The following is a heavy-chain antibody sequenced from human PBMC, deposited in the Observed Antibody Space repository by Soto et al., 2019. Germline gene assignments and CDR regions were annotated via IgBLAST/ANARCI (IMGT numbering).Heavy chain of an antibody. D-gene: IGHD3-3*01. CDR3: AHSDPSDDFWSGSPFH. CDR2: IYWDDNP. V-gene: IGHV2-5*02. Sequence: SGPTLVNPTQTLTLTCTFSGLSLSTSGVAVGRIRQPPGKTLEWLALIYWDDNPRYSPSLKNRLTVTKDTSRNQVVLTMTNMDPVDTGTYYCAHSDPSDDFWSGSPFHWGQGSQVTVSS. J-gene: IGHJ4*02. CDR1: GLSLSTSGVA.